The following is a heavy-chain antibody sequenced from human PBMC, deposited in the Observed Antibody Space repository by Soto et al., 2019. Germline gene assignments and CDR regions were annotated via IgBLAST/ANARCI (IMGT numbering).Heavy chain of an antibody. D-gene: IGHD4-4*01. CDR3: AREGGNYGWMKFDY. Sequence: TSETLSLTCTVSGGSISSYYWSWIRQPPGKGLEWIGYIYYSGSTNYNPSLKSRVTISVDTSKNQFSLKLSSVTAADTAVYYCAREGGNYGWMKFDYWGQGTLVTVSS. CDR1: GGSISSYY. V-gene: IGHV4-59*01. CDR2: IYYSGST. J-gene: IGHJ4*02.